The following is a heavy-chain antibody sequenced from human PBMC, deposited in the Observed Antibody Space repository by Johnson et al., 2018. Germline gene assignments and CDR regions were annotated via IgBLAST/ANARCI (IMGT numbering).Heavy chain of an antibody. V-gene: IGHV3-23*01. CDR2: ISVSGGRT. CDR3: ARDGTGWLPDI. Sequence: EVRLLESGGGLVQPGGSLRLSCAASGFTFSNEAMSWVRQAPGTGLEWVSAISVSGGRTFSTDSVKGRLTISIDKSRDTVDLQRSSLRVEDTAVYYCARDGTGWLPDIGGQGTMVTVSS. J-gene: IGHJ3*02. CDR1: GFTFSNEA. D-gene: IGHD6-19*01.